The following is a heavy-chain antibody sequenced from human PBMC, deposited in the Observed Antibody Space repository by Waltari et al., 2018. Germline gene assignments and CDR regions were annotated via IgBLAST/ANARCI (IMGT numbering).Heavy chain of an antibody. CDR1: GFTVSRNY. J-gene: IGHJ4*02. CDR2: IYSGCST. Sequence: EVQLVESGGGLVQPGGSLRLSCAASGFTVSRNYMSWGRQATGKGREWVSVIYSGCSTYYADSVKGRFTISRHNSKNTLYLQMNSLRAEDTAVYYCARLIFNDYWGQGTLVTVSS. V-gene: IGHV3-53*04. CDR3: ARLIFNDY.